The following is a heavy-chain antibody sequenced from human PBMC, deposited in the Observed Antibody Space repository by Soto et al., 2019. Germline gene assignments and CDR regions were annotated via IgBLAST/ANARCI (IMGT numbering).Heavy chain of an antibody. V-gene: IGHV3-30*18. Sequence: PGGSLRLSCAASGFTFSSYGMHWVRQAPGKGLEWVAVISYDGSNKYYADSVKGRFTISRDNSKNTLYLQMNSLRAEDTAVYYCAKDGPPHDDRWELPPAGYFDYWGQGTLVTVSS. D-gene: IGHD1-26*01. CDR1: GFTFSSYG. J-gene: IGHJ4*02. CDR2: ISYDGSNK. CDR3: AKDGPPHDDRWELPPAGYFDY.